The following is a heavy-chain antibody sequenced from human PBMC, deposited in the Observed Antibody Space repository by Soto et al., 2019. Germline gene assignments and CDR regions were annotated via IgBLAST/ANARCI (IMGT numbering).Heavy chain of an antibody. CDR2: ISTSGNT. J-gene: IGHJ5*02. D-gene: IGHD3-16*01. CDR3: ARGGGVPALGDP. V-gene: IGHV4-4*07. CDR1: GVSMRNSY. Sequence: QVQLEESGPGLVKPSETLSLICSVSGVSMRNSYWTWIRQSAGKGLEWIGRISTSGNTNYNPPLNSRLTMSVDTSKNQVSLKLTSVTAVDTAVYYCARGGGVPALGDPWGQGTLVTVSS.